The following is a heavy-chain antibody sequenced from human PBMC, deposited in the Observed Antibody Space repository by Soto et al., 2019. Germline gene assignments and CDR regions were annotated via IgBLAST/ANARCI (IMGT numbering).Heavy chain of an antibody. CDR3: ARLDSSGYYYGYYFDY. V-gene: IGHV4-31*03. J-gene: IGHJ4*02. Sequence: PSETLSLTCTVSGGSISSGGYYWSWIRQHPGKGLEWIGYIYYSGSTYYNPSLKSRVTISVDTSKNQFSLKLSSVTAADTAVYYRARLDSSGYYYGYYFDYWGQGTLVTVSS. CDR2: IYYSGST. CDR1: GGSISSGGYY. D-gene: IGHD3-22*01.